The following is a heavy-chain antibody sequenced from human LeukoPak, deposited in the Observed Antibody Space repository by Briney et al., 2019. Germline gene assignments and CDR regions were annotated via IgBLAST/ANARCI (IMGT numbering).Heavy chain of an antibody. CDR1: GFTFSSYW. Sequence: SGGSLRLSCAASGFTFSSYWMSWVRQAPGKGLEWVANIKQDGSEKYYVDSVKGRFTISRDNAKNSLYLQMNSLRAEDTAVYYCARSHLYYDSSGYYYVDAFDIWGQGTMVTVSS. CDR3: ARSHLYYDSSGYYYVDAFDI. V-gene: IGHV3-7*01. J-gene: IGHJ3*02. CDR2: IKQDGSEK. D-gene: IGHD3-22*01.